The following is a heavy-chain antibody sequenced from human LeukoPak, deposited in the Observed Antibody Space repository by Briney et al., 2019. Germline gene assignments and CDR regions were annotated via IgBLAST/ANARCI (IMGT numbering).Heavy chain of an antibody. Sequence: GGSLRLSCAASAFTLSNYSMAWVRQAPGKGLEWISYIGSSSRTIYYADSVKGRFTISRDNAKNSLSVQMTTLRAEDTAVYYCARLFWNGYYPISFDHYYGMDVWGQGTTVTVSS. CDR1: AFTLSNYS. V-gene: IGHV3-48*01. CDR2: IGSSSRTI. CDR3: ARLFWNGYYPISFDHYYGMDV. J-gene: IGHJ6*02. D-gene: IGHD3-3*01.